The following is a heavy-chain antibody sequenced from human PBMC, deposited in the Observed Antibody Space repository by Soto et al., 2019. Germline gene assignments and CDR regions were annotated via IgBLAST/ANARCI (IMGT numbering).Heavy chain of an antibody. CDR1: DYTFSTYS. Sequence: GGSLRLSCAASDYTFSTYSMNWVRQAPGKGLEWVAYISYDSETTSYAESVKGRFTISRDDAKNSLFLQMNSLRDEDSAVYYCARLYYDYVWGQGTTVTVSS. D-gene: IGHD3-3*01. V-gene: IGHV3-48*02. J-gene: IGHJ6*02. CDR3: ARLYYDYV. CDR2: ISYDSETT.